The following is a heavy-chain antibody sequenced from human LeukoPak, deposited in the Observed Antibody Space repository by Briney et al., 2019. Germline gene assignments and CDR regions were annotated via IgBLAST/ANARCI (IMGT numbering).Heavy chain of an antibody. CDR3: ASGSSLDGSSGWPTQYY. CDR2: INPNSGGT. Sequence: ASVKVSCKASGYTFTGCYMHGVRQAPGQGLEWMGWINPNSGGTHYAQKFQGRVTVTRDTSLSTAYMELSSLRSDDTALYYCASGSSLDGSSGWPTQYYWGQGALVTVSS. D-gene: IGHD6-19*01. CDR1: GYTFTGCY. J-gene: IGHJ4*02. V-gene: IGHV1-2*02.